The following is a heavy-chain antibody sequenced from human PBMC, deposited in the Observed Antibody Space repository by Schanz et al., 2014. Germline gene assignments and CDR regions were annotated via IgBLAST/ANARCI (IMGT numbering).Heavy chain of an antibody. CDR2: ISSSGSTI. D-gene: IGHD6-6*01. V-gene: IGHV3-11*01. CDR3: ARGSSASLSRVWFDL. CDR1: GFTFSDYY. Sequence: PGGSLRLSCAASGFTFSDYYMSWIRQAPGKGLEWVSYISSSGSTIYYADSVKGRFIISRDNAKNSLYLEMNSLRAGDTAFYHCARGSSASLSRVWFDLWGQGTLVTVSS. J-gene: IGHJ5*02.